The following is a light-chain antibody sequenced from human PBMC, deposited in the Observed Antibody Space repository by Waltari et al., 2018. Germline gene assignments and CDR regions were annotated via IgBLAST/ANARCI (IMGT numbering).Light chain of an antibody. CDR2: GNS. Sequence: QSVLTQPPSVSGAPGQRVTISCTGSSPNLGDGYDVHWYQQLPGTAPKLLIYGNSNRPSGVPDRFSGSKSGTSASLAITGLQAEDEADYYCQSCDSSLSGYVFGTGSKVTVL. CDR3: QSCDSSLSGYV. J-gene: IGLJ1*01. V-gene: IGLV1-40*01. CDR1: SPNLGDGYD.